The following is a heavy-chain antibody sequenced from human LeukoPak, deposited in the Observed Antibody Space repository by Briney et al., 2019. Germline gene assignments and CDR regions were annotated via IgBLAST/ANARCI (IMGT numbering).Heavy chain of an antibody. CDR3: ARGSRGYSGYAVGKLDY. CDR1: GGSFSGYY. D-gene: IGHD5-12*01. J-gene: IGHJ4*02. CDR2: INHSGST. V-gene: IGHV4-34*01. Sequence: SETLSLTCAVYGGSFSGYYWSWIRQPPGKGLEWIGEINHSGSTNYNPSLKSRVTISVDTSKNQLSLKLSSVTAADTAVYYCARGSRGYSGYAVGKLDYWGQGTLVTVSS.